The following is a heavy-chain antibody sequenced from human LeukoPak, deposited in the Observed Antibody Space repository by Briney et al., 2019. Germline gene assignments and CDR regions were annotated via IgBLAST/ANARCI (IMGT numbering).Heavy chain of an antibody. CDR1: GDSIGRSNF. V-gene: IGHV3-23*01. Sequence: ETLSLTCTVSGDSIGRSNFHWGWIRQAPGKGLEWVSAISGSGGSTYYADSVKGRFTISRDNSKNTLYLQMNSLRAEDTAVYYCARALSGYCTNGVCYWGYWGQGTLVTVSS. D-gene: IGHD2-8*01. CDR2: ISGSGGST. CDR3: ARALSGYCTNGVCYWGY. J-gene: IGHJ4*02.